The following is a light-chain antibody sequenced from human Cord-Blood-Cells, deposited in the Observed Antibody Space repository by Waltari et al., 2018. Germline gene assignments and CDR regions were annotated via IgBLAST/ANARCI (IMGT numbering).Light chain of an antibody. Sequence: SSELTQDPAVSVALGQTVRITCQGASLSSYYASWNQQKPGQAPVLVIYGKNNRPSGIPDRFSGSSSGNTASLTITGAQAEDEADYYCNSRDSSGTVVFGGGTKLTVL. CDR3: NSRDSSGTVV. CDR1: SLSSYY. V-gene: IGLV3-19*01. J-gene: IGLJ2*01. CDR2: GKN.